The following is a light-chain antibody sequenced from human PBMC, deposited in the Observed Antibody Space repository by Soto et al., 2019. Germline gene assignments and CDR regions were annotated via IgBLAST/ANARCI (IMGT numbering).Light chain of an antibody. CDR2: GAF. Sequence: EIVLTQSPATLSLSPGERATLSCRASPSVTNYLAWYQQKPGQPPRLLIYGAFNRAAGIPARLSGSGSGTDFTLTISSLEPEDSADYYCQQRNIWPPVTFGQGTRLEIK. CDR1: PSVTNY. J-gene: IGKJ5*01. V-gene: IGKV3-11*01. CDR3: QQRNIWPPVT.